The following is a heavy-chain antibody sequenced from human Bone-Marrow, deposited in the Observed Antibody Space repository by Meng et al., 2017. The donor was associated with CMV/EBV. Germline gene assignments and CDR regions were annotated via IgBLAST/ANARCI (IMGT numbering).Heavy chain of an antibody. Sequence: SETLSLTCTVSGVSISSYYWSWIRQPPGKGLEWIGYIHYSGSSNYNPSLKSRVTISVDTSKSQLSLNLNSVTSADTAVYYCARDRNAAFDIWGQGTMVTCSS. V-gene: IGHV4-59*01. CDR1: GVSISSYY. CDR3: ARDRNAAFDI. J-gene: IGHJ3*02. CDR2: IHYSGSS.